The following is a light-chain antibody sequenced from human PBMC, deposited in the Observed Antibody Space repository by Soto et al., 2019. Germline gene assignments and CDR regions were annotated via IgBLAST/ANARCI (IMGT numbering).Light chain of an antibody. V-gene: IGLV4-69*01. Sequence: QSVLTQSPSASASLGASVKLTCTLSSGHSSYAIAWHQQQPEKGPRYLMKLTSDGSHYKGGGIPDRFSCSSSGAERYLTISSLQSEDEADYYCQTWGTGIQVFGTGTKLTVL. CDR2: LTSDGSH. CDR1: SGHSSYA. CDR3: QTWGTGIQV. J-gene: IGLJ1*01.